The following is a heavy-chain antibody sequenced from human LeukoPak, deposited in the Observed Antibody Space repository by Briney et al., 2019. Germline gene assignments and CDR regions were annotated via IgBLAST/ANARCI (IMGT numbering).Heavy chain of an antibody. CDR2: VSGSGGST. D-gene: IGHD2-2*01. CDR3: AKAPREYCSSASCPNWFDS. J-gene: IGHJ5*01. Sequence: GGSLRLSRAASGFTFSSYAMSWVRQAPGKGLEWVSSVSGSGGSTYYADSVKGRFTISRDNSKSTLFLQMNSLRAEDTAVYFCAKAPREYCSSASCPNWFDSWGQGTLVTVSS. CDR1: GFTFSSYA. V-gene: IGHV3-23*01.